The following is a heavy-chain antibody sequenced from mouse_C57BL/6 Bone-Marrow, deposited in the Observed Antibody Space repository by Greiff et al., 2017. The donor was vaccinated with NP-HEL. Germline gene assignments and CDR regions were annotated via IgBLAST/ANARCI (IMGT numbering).Heavy chain of an antibody. CDR3: AIRPFAY. CDR2: IDPSDSYT. CDR1: GYTFTSYW. J-gene: IGHJ3*01. Sequence: VKLQQPGAELVRPGTSVKLSCKASGYTFTSYWMPWVKQRPGQGLEWIGVIDPSDSYTNYNQKFKGKATLTVDTSSSTAYMQLSSLTSEDSAVYYCAIRPFAYWGQGTLVTVSA. V-gene: IGHV1-59*01.